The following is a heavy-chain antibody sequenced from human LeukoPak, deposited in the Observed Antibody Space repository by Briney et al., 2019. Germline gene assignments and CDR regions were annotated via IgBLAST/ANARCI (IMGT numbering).Heavy chain of an antibody. Sequence: GASVKVSCKASGYTFTKYDIHWVRQAPGQGLEWMGWISPYIGNTYYSQKLQGRVTMTTDTSTTTAYMELRSLRSDDTGVYYCARFTPRLSREKLDYWGQGTLVTVSS. J-gene: IGHJ4*02. V-gene: IGHV1-18*01. D-gene: IGHD3-3*02. CDR3: ARFTPRLSREKLDY. CDR2: ISPYIGNT. CDR1: GYTFTKYD.